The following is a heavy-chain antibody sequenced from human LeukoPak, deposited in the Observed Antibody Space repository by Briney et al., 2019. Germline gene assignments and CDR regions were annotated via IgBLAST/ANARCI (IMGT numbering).Heavy chain of an antibody. Sequence: ASVKVSCKASGYTFTSYGISWVRQATGQGLEWMGWMNPNSGNTGYAQKFQGRVTMTRNTSISTAYMELSSLRSEDTAVYYCARGIYYDSSGYYYVLSYYYYYYMDVWGKGTTVTISS. D-gene: IGHD3-22*01. V-gene: IGHV1-8*02. CDR2: MNPNSGNT. CDR3: ARGIYYDSSGYYYVLSYYYYYYMDV. CDR1: GYTFTSYG. J-gene: IGHJ6*03.